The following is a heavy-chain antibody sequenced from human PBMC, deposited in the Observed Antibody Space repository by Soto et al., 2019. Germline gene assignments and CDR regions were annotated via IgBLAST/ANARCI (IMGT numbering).Heavy chain of an antibody. V-gene: IGHV4-30-4*01. CDR3: ASLSGSFLYYFDN. J-gene: IGHJ4*02. Sequence: QVQLQESGPGLVKPSQTLSLTCTVSGGSISSCGYYWSWIRQPPGKGLEWIAYMSYSGSTYYNPSLKSRVTLSVDTSKNQFSLKLRSVTAADTAVYYCASLSGSFLYYFDNWGQGTLVTVSS. CDR1: GGSISSCGYY. D-gene: IGHD3-22*01. CDR2: MSYSGST.